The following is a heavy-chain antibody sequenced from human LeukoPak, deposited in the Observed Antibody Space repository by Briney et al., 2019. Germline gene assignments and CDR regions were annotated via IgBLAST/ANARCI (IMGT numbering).Heavy chain of an antibody. V-gene: IGHV3-30-3*01. CDR3: ARAVEWELPGPYYYGMDV. CDR2: ISYDGSNK. Sequence: QAGGSLRLSCAASGFTFSSYAMNWVRQAPGKGLEWVAVISYDGSNKYYADSVKGRFTISRDNSKNTLYLQMNSLRDEDTAVYYCARAVEWELPGPYYYGMDVWGQGTTVTVSS. CDR1: GFTFSSYA. D-gene: IGHD1-26*01. J-gene: IGHJ6*02.